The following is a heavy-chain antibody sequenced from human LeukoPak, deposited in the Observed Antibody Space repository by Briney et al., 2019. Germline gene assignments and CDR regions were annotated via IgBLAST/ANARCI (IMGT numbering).Heavy chain of an antibody. CDR1: GFTLSSYG. J-gene: IGHJ4*02. Sequence: PGGSLRLSCAASGFTLSSYGMHWVRQPPGKGLEGVAFIRYDGSNRYYADSVKGRLTISRDNSRDTLHLQMNSLRAEDTAVYYCAKDNYDYGDYDGGDYWGQGTLVTVSS. CDR3: AKDNYDYGDYDGGDY. CDR2: IRYDGSNR. V-gene: IGHV3-30*02. D-gene: IGHD4-17*01.